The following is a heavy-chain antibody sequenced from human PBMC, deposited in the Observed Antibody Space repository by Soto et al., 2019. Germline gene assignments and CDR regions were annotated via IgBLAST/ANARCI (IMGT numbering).Heavy chain of an antibody. Sequence: SETLSLTCTVSGGSISSSSYYWGWIRQPPGKGLEWIGSIYYSGSTYYNPSLKSRVTISVDTSKNQFSLKLSSVTAADTAVYYCARTHDYGHYYFDYWGQGTLVTVSS. CDR1: GGSISSSSYY. V-gene: IGHV4-39*01. D-gene: IGHD4-17*01. CDR3: ARTHDYGHYYFDY. J-gene: IGHJ4*02. CDR2: IYYSGST.